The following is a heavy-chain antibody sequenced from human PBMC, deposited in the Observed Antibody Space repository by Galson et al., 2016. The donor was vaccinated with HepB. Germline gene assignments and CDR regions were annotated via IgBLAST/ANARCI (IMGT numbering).Heavy chain of an antibody. D-gene: IGHD3-3*01. CDR1: GITFSDSY. CDR3: ARVMVDYHYWSNKPKHYYSGMDV. V-gene: IGHV3-11*01. CDR2: ISSSGTTI. Sequence: SLRLSCAASGITFSDSYMTWIRQAPGKGLEWLSYISSSGTTIYYADPVKGRFTISRDNAKNSLYLQMNSLRAEDTAVYYCARVMVDYHYWSNKPKHYYSGMDVWGQGTTVTVSS. J-gene: IGHJ6*02.